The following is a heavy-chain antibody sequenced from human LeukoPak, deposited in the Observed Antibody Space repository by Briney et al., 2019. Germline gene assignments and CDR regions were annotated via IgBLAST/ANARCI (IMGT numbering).Heavy chain of an antibody. J-gene: IGHJ3*02. V-gene: IGHV3-21*01. CDR1: GFTFSSYS. Sequence: GGSLRLSCAASGFTFSSYSMNWVRRAPGKGLEWVSSISSSSSYIYYADSVKGRFTISRDNAKNSLYLQMNSLRAEDTAVYYCARQAASEYQRVFRGLDAFDIWGQGTMVTVSS. D-gene: IGHD6-25*01. CDR3: ARQAASEYQRVFRGLDAFDI. CDR2: ISSSSSYI.